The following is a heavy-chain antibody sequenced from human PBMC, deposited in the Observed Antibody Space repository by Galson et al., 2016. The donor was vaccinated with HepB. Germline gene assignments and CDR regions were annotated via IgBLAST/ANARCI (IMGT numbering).Heavy chain of an antibody. CDR3: AKPRGSHGYFDY. CDR1: GGTFSNFA. D-gene: IGHD1-26*01. CDR2: IMPLYGTP. J-gene: IGHJ4*02. Sequence: SVKVSCKASGGTFSNFAISWVRQAPGQGPEWMGGIMPLYGTPNYAQNFQGRLTITTGASTTTAYMELSSLRSEDTAVYFCAKPRGSHGYFDYWGQGSLVIVSS. V-gene: IGHV1-69*05.